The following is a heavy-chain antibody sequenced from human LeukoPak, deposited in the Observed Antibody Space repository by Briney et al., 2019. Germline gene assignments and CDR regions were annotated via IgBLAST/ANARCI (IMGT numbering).Heavy chain of an antibody. CDR3: AKGDWFDP. CDR2: ISYDGSNK. D-gene: IGHD2-21*01. CDR1: GFTFSSYG. J-gene: IGHJ5*02. Sequence: GGSLRLSCAASGFTFSSYGMHWVRQAPGKGLEWVAVISYDGSNKYYADSVKGRFTISRDNSKNTLYLQMNSLRAEDTAVYYCAKGDWFDPWGQGTLVTVSS. V-gene: IGHV3-30*18.